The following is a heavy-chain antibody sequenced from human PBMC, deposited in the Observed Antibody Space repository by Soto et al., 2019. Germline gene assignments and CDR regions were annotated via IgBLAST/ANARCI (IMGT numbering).Heavy chain of an antibody. CDR1: GYTFTGYY. CDR3: ARVVGSSSWHRGFDY. V-gene: IGHV1-2*02. D-gene: IGHD6-13*01. CDR2: INPNSGGT. Sequence: GASVKVSCKASGYTFTGYYMHWVRQAPGQGLEWMGWINPNSGGTNYAQKFQGRVTMTRDTSISTAYMELSRLRSDDTAVYYCARVVGSSSWHRGFDYWGQGTLVTVSS. J-gene: IGHJ4*02.